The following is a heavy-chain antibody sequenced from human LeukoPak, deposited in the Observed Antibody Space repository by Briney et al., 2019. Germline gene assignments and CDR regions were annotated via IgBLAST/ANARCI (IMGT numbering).Heavy chain of an antibody. CDR3: ATRGYGDYPFDY. D-gene: IGHD4-17*01. CDR2: INHSGST. V-gene: IGHV4-34*01. CDR1: GGSFSGYY. J-gene: IGHJ4*02. Sequence: SETLSLTCAVYGGSFSGYYWSWIRQPPGKWLEWIGEINHSGSTNYNPSLKSRVTISVDTSKNQFSLKLSSVTAADTAVYYCATRGYGDYPFDYWGQGTLVTVSS.